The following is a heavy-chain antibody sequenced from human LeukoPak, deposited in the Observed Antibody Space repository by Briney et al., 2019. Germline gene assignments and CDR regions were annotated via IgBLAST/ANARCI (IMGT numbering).Heavy chain of an antibody. CDR2: ISYDGSNK. CDR3: AKGKPTGYSSGWGYYFDY. V-gene: IGHV3-30*04. CDR1: GFIFRSFA. D-gene: IGHD6-19*01. J-gene: IGHJ4*02. Sequence: GGSLRLSCAASGFIFRSFAMHWVRQAPGKGLEWVAVISYDGSNKYYADSVKGRFTISRDNSKNTLYLQMNSLRAEDTAVYYCAKGKPTGYSSGWGYYFDYWGQGTLVTVSS.